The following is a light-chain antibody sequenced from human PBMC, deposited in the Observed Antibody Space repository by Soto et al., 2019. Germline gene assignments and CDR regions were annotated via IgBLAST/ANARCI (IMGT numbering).Light chain of an antibody. CDR1: QGLLYSDGNTY. Sequence: EIVMTQSPLSLPVTPGEPASISCRSSQGLLYSDGNTYLDWYLQKPGQSPQLLMYLGYNRASGVPDRFSASGSGTDFTLKISRVEAEDVGVYYCMQTLQIPLTFGPGTKVDIK. V-gene: IGKV2-28*01. CDR2: LGY. CDR3: MQTLQIPLT. J-gene: IGKJ3*01.